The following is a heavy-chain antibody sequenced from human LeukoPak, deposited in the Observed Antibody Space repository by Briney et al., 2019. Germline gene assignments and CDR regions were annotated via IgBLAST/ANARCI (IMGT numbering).Heavy chain of an antibody. CDR3: ARALGRELHVYFQH. J-gene: IGHJ1*01. CDR1: GFTFSSYW. D-gene: IGHD1-26*01. Sequence: GGSLRLSCAASGFTFSSYWMSWVRQAPGKGLEWVANIKQDGSEKYYVDSVKGRFTISRDNAKNSLYLQMNSLRAEDTAVYYCARALGRELHVYFQHWGQGTLVTVSS. CDR2: IKQDGSEK. V-gene: IGHV3-7*01.